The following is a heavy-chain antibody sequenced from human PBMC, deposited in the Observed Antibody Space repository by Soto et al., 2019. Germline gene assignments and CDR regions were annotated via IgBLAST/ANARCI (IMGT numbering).Heavy chain of an antibody. D-gene: IGHD3-10*01. V-gene: IGHV4-34*01. Sequence: SETLSLTCPVYGGSFSGYYWGWIRKPPGKGLEWIGEINHSGSTNYNPSLKSRVTISVDTSKNQFSLKLSSVTAADTAVYYCARGWRGSGSYYKGYRGMDVWGQGTTVTVSS. J-gene: IGHJ6*02. CDR3: ARGWRGSGSYYKGYRGMDV. CDR2: INHSGST. CDR1: GGSFSGYY.